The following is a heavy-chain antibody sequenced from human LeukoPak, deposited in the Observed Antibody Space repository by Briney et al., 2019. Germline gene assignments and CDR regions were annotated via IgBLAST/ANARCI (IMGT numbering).Heavy chain of an antibody. Sequence: SETLSLTCPGSGGSISSYYWSWIRQPAGKGLEWIGRIYTSGSTNYNPSLMRRVTMSVATSKNPFSLELSSVTAADTAVYYCARDGAPYYYGSGSQGGMDVWGQGTTITASS. D-gene: IGHD3-10*01. V-gene: IGHV4-4*07. CDR2: IYTSGST. CDR1: GGSISSYY. J-gene: IGHJ6*02. CDR3: ARDGAPYYYGSGSQGGMDV.